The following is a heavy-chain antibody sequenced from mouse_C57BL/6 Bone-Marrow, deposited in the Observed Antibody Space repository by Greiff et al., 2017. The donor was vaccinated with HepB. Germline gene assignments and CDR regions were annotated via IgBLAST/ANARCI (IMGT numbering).Heavy chain of an antibody. J-gene: IGHJ2*01. V-gene: IGHV1-50*01. CDR2: FDPSDSYT. CDR1: GYTFTSYW. D-gene: IGHD1-1*01. CDR3: ARLNYGSSYDFDY. Sequence: QVQLQQPGAELVKPGASVKLSCKASGYTFTSYWMQWVKQRPGQGLEWIGEFDPSDSYTNYNQKFKGKATLTVDTSSSTAYMQLSSLTSEDSAVYYCARLNYGSSYDFDYWGQGTTLTVSS.